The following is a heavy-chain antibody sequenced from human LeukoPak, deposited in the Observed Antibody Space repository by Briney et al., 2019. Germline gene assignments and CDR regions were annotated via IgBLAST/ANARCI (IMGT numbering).Heavy chain of an antibody. Sequence: ASVKVSCKASGYTFTGYYMHWVRQAPGQGLEWMGWINPNNPGTNSARKFQGRVTMTTDTSISTVYMELNSLSSDDTAVYFCARVRDFSNSPFNWFDAWGQGTLVTVSS. CDR3: ARVRDFSNSPFNWFDA. CDR2: INPNNPGT. D-gene: IGHD4-4*01. V-gene: IGHV1-2*02. J-gene: IGHJ5*02. CDR1: GYTFTGYY.